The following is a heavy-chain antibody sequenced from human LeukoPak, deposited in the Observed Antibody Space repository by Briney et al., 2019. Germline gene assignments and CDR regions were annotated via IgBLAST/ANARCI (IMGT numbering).Heavy chain of an antibody. J-gene: IGHJ5*02. CDR1: GFTFSTYA. Sequence: PGGSLRLSCAASGFTFSTYAVHCVRQAPGKGLEWVGRIKSKTDGGTTDYAAPVKGRFTISRDDSKNTLYLQMNSLKTEDTAVYYCTEAPFGPWGQGTLVTVSS. CDR3: TEAPFGP. V-gene: IGHV3-15*01. CDR2: IKSKTDGGTT.